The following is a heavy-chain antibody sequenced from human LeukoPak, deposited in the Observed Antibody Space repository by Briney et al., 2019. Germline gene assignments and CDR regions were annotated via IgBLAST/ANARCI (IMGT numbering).Heavy chain of an antibody. CDR1: GYSFTSYW. V-gene: IGHV5-51*01. CDR2: IYPGDSDT. CDR3: ARQRYDYYDSSGNFDY. D-gene: IGHD3-22*01. Sequence: GESLKISCKGSGYSFTSYWIGWVRQMPGKGLEWMGIIYPGDSDTRYSPSFQGQFTISADKSISTAYLQWSSLKASDTAMYYCARQRYDYYDSSGNFDYWGQGTLVTVSS. J-gene: IGHJ4*02.